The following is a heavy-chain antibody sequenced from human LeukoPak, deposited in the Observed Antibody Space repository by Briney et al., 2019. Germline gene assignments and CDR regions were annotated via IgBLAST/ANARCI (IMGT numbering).Heavy chain of an antibody. Sequence: SETLSLTCTVSGGSISSHYWSWIRQPPGKGLEWIGYIYYSGSTNYNPSLKSRVTISVDTSKNQFSLKLSSVAAADTAVYYCASTLLNYYDSSGYFDYWGQGTLVTVSS. D-gene: IGHD3-22*01. CDR1: GGSISSHY. CDR3: ASTLLNYYDSSGYFDY. J-gene: IGHJ4*02. CDR2: IYYSGST. V-gene: IGHV4-59*11.